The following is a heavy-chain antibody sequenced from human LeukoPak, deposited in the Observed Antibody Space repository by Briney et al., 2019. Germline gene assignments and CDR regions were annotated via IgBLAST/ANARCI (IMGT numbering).Heavy chain of an antibody. J-gene: IGHJ5*02. CDR1: GYTFTGYY. Sequence: GASVKVSCKASGYTFTGYYMHWVRQATGQGLEWMGWMNPNSGNTGYAQKFQGRVTMTRNTSISTAYMELSSLRSEDTAVYYCARLTYGSGSYYNAILSRVVDWFDPWGQGTLVTVSS. CDR2: MNPNSGNT. V-gene: IGHV1-8*02. CDR3: ARLTYGSGSYYNAILSRVVDWFDP. D-gene: IGHD3-10*01.